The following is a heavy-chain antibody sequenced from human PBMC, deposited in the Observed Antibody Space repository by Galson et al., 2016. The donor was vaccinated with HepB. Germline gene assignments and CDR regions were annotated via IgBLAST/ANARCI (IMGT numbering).Heavy chain of an antibody. CDR1: GGTFSHSV. V-gene: IGHV1-69*13. Sequence: SVKVSCKASGGTFSHSVFSWVRQAPGQGLEWMGGIIPIYGPANYAQKFQGRVTITADDSTRTAYMELRSLGSDDTAVYYCARADSWLVTDDYYHTMDVWGQGTTIIVSS. CDR3: ARADSWLVTDDYYHTMDV. CDR2: IIPIYGPA. J-gene: IGHJ6*02. D-gene: IGHD6-19*01.